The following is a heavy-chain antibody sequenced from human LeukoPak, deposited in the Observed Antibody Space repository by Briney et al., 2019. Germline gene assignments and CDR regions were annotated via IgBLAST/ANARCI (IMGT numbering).Heavy chain of an antibody. CDR2: ISGSGGST. CDR1: GFTFSIYA. Sequence: QPGGSLRLSCAASGFTFSIYAMNWVRQAPEKGLEWVSGISGSGGSTYYADSVKGRISISRDNSKNTLYLQLNSLRAEDTAVYYCARGRIIRGYFDYWGQGTLVTVSS. D-gene: IGHD2/OR15-2a*01. CDR3: ARGRIIRGYFDY. J-gene: IGHJ4*02. V-gene: IGHV3-23*01.